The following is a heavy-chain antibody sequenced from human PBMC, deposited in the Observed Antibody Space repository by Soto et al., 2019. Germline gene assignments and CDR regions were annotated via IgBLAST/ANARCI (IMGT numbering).Heavy chain of an antibody. D-gene: IGHD3-10*01. CDR3: ARGRARGVPFDY. CDR2: MNPNSGNT. V-gene: IGHV1-8*01. J-gene: IGHJ4*02. Sequence: QVQLVQSGAEVKKPGASEKVSCKASGNTFTNHDINWVRQATGQGLEWMGWMNPNSGNTGYAQKFQGRVTMTKNTSLTTAYMELSSLISEDTAVYYCARGRARGVPFDYWGQGILVTVSS. CDR1: GNTFTNHD.